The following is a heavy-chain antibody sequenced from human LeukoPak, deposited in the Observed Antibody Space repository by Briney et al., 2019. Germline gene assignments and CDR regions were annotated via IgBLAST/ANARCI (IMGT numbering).Heavy chain of an antibody. CDR1: GYTLTSYD. D-gene: IGHD2-2*01. CDR3: ARFYCSSTSCGMDV. CDR2: MNPNSGNT. Sequence: ASVTVSCKASGYTLTSYDINWVRQAPGQGLEWMGWMNPNSGNTGYAQKFQGRVTMTRNTSISTAYMELSSLRSEDTAVYYCARFYCSSTSCGMDVWGQGTTVTVSS. V-gene: IGHV1-8*01. J-gene: IGHJ6*02.